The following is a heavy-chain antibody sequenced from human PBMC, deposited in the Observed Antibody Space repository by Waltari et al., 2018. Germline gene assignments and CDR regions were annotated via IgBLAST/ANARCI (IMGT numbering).Heavy chain of an antibody. V-gene: IGHV4-38-2*01. CDR1: GYSISSGYY. CDR3: ARAAGSYYNSHLNWFDP. CDR2: IYHSGST. D-gene: IGHD3-10*01. J-gene: IGHJ5*02. Sequence: QVQLQESGPGLVKPSETLSLTCAVSGYSISSGYYWGWIRQPPGKGLEWIGSIYHSGSTYYNPSLKSRVTISVDTSKNQFSLKLSSVTAADTAVYYCARAAGSYYNSHLNWFDPWGQGTLVTVSS.